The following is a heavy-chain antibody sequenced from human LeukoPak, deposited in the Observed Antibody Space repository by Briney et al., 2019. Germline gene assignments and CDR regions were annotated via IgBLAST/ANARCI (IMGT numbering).Heavy chain of an antibody. CDR3: AGAQSLRHYYYYYMDV. V-gene: IGHV4-59*01. CDR1: GGSISSYY. Sequence: KSSETLSLTCTVSGGSISSYYWSWIRQPPGKGLEWIGYIYYSGSTNYNPSLKSRVTISVDTSKNQFSLKLSSVTAADTAVYYCAGAQSLRHYYYYYMDVWGKGTTVTVSS. D-gene: IGHD4-11*01. J-gene: IGHJ6*03. CDR2: IYYSGST.